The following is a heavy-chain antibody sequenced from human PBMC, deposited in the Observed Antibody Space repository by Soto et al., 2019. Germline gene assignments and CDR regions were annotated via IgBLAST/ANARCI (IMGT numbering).Heavy chain of an antibody. D-gene: IGHD2-2*01. CDR2: IYYSGST. V-gene: IGHV4-39*01. CDR1: GGSVSSSSYY. Sequence: SETLSLTCTVSGGSVSSSSYYWGWIRQPPGKGLEWIGSIYYSGSTYYNPSLKSRVTISVDTSKNQFSLKLSSVTAADTAVYYCARTSHGDDAFDIWGQGTMVTVSS. J-gene: IGHJ3*02. CDR3: ARTSHGDDAFDI.